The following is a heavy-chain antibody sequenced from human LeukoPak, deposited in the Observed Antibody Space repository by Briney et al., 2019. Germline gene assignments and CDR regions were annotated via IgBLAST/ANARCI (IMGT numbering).Heavy chain of an antibody. V-gene: IGHV1-69*13. CDR1: GGTFSSYA. D-gene: IGHD5-24*01. J-gene: IGHJ2*01. Sequence: SVKVSCKASGGTFSSYAISWVRQAPGQGLEWMGGIIPIFGTANYAQKFQGRVTITADESTSTAYMELSSLRSEDTAVYYCARDAQMATTYWYFDLWGRGTLVTVSS. CDR2: IIPIFGTA. CDR3: ARDAQMATTYWYFDL.